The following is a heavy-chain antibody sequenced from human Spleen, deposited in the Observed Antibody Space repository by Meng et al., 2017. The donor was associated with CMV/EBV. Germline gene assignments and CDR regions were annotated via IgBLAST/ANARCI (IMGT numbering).Heavy chain of an antibody. D-gene: IGHD5-24*01. CDR1: GYTFPNYY. J-gene: IGHJ5*02. CDR3: ARDEITLFDP. V-gene: IGHV1-18*04. CDR2: ISADNGNT. Sequence: VSCKASGYTFPNYYIHWVRQAPGQGLEWMGWISADNGNTNYAQKFQDRVTMTTDTSTSTVYMELRSLRSDDTAVYYCARDEITLFDPWGQGTLVTVSS.